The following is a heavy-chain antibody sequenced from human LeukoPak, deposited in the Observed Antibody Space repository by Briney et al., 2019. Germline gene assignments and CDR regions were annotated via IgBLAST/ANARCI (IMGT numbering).Heavy chain of an antibody. D-gene: IGHD3-10*01. Sequence: SETLSLTCTVSGGSISSYYWSWIRQPPGKGLEWIGYIYYSGSTNYNPSLKSRVTISVDTSKNQFSLKLSSVTAADTAVYYCARHGSYYYGSGILHWGQGTLVTVSS. CDR3: ARHGSYYYGSGILH. V-gene: IGHV4-59*08. CDR1: GGSISSYY. J-gene: IGHJ4*02. CDR2: IYYSGST.